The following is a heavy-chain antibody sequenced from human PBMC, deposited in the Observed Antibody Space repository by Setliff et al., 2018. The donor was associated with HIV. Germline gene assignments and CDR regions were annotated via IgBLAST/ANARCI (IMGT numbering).Heavy chain of an antibody. CDR2: ISYSGST. J-gene: IGHJ4*02. D-gene: IGHD2-2*01. CDR3: ATVVPAAHFDY. CDR1: GGSISSGGYY. V-gene: IGHV4-31*03. Sequence: PSETLSLTCTVSGGSISSGGYYWSWIRQHPGKGLEWIGNISYSGSTYYNPSLKSRVTISVDSSKSQFSLNLSSVTVADTAVYYCATVVPAAHFDYWGQGTLVTVSS.